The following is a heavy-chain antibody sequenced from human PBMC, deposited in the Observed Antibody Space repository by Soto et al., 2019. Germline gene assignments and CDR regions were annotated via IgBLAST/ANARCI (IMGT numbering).Heavy chain of an antibody. Sequence: GGSLRLSCAASGFTFSSYDMHWVRQATGKGLEWVSAIGTAGDTYYPGSVKGRFTISRENAKNSLYLQMNSLRAGDTAVYYCARDMGGTWTIDYWGRGTLVTVSS. D-gene: IGHD3-16*01. V-gene: IGHV3-13*01. CDR1: GFTFSSYD. CDR3: ARDMGGTWTIDY. CDR2: IGTAGDT. J-gene: IGHJ4*02.